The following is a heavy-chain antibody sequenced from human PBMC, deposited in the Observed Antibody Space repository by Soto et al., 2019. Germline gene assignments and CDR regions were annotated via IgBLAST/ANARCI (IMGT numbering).Heavy chain of an antibody. Sequence: GGSLRLSCAASGFTFSNAWMSWVRQAPGKGLEWVGRIKSKTDGGTTDYAAPVKGRFTISRDDSKNTLYLQMNSLKTEDTAVYYCTAEEPTVTTETLDYWGQGTLVTVSS. V-gene: IGHV3-15*01. D-gene: IGHD4-17*01. CDR3: TAEEPTVTTETLDY. J-gene: IGHJ4*02. CDR2: IKSKTDGGTT. CDR1: GFTFSNAW.